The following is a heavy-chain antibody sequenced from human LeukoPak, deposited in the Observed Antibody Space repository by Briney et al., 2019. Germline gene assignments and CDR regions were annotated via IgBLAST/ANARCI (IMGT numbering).Heavy chain of an antibody. CDR1: GGSISSYY. CDR2: IYYSGST. CDR3: ASALQSGFDY. D-gene: IGHD3-3*01. J-gene: IGHJ4*02. Sequence: PSETLSLTCSVSGGSISSYYWTWVRQPPGKGLEWIGYIYYSGSTNYNPSLKSRVTMSIDTSKNQFSLQLSSVTAADTAVYYCASALQSGFDYWGQGTLVTVSS. V-gene: IGHV4-59*01.